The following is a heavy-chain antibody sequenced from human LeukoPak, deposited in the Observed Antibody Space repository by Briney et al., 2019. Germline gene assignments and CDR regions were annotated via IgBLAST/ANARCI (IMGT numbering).Heavy chain of an antibody. D-gene: IGHD6-13*01. CDR3: AARIAALAELHY. CDR1: GYTFTSYG. V-gene: IGHV1-18*01. Sequence: ASVKVSCKASGYTFTSYGISWVRQAPGQGLEWMGWISAYNGNTNYAQKLQGRVTMATDTSTSTAYMELRSLRSDDTAVYYCAARIAALAELHYWGQGTLVTVSS. J-gene: IGHJ4*02. CDR2: ISAYNGNT.